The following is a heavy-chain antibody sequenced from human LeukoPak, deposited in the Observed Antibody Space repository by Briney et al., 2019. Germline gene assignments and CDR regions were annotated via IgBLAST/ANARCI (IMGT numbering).Heavy chain of an antibody. V-gene: IGHV4-59*01. CDR2: IYYNGNT. D-gene: IGHD6-19*01. CDR1: GGSIGSYH. CDR3: ARAWFSSGWYPFDN. Sequence: PSETLPLTCSVSGGSIGSYHWNWIRQPPGKGLEWIGYIYYNGNTNYNPSLKSRVTISLDTSKNQFSLKLTSVTAADTAVYYCARAWFSSGWYPFDNWGQGTLVTVSS. J-gene: IGHJ4*02.